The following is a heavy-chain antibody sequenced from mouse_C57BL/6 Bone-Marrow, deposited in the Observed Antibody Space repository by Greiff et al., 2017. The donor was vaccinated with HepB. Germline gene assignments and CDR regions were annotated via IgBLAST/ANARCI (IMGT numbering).Heavy chain of an antibody. V-gene: IGHV14-4*01. D-gene: IGHD1-1*01. Sequence: DVQLQESGAELVRPGASVKLSCTASGFNIKDDYMHWVKQRPEQGLEWIGWIDPENGDTEYASKFQGKATITADTSSNTAYLQLSSLTSEDTAVYCCTTIPTVVENFAYWGQGTLVTVSA. CDR1: GFNIKDDY. CDR3: TTIPTVVENFAY. J-gene: IGHJ3*01. CDR2: IDPENGDT.